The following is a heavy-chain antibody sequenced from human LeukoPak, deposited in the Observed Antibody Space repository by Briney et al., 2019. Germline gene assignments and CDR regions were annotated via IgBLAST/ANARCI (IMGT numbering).Heavy chain of an antibody. J-gene: IGHJ4*02. Sequence: GGSLRRSCAASGFTFSNYWIHWVRQAPGKGLVWVSRIYGDGTTTSYADSVKGRFTISRDNAKNTLYLQMNSLRAEDTAVYYCARGPGAYCGGDCPDYWGQGILVTVSS. CDR1: GFTFSNYW. V-gene: IGHV3-74*01. CDR2: IYGDGTTT. D-gene: IGHD2-21*02. CDR3: ARGPGAYCGGDCPDY.